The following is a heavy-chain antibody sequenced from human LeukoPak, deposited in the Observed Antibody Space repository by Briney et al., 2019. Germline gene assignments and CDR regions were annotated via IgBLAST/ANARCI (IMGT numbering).Heavy chain of an antibody. J-gene: IGHJ4*02. CDR2: INAGNGNT. CDR3: ARDNPVWQDRGFY. Sequence: PGGSLRLSCAASGFTFSRFAMHWVRQAPGQRLEWMGWINAGNGNTKYSQKFQGRVTITRDTSASTAYMELSSLRSEDTAVYYCARDNPVWQDRGFYWGQGTLVTVSS. D-gene: IGHD3-16*01. CDR1: GFTFSRFA. V-gene: IGHV1-3*01.